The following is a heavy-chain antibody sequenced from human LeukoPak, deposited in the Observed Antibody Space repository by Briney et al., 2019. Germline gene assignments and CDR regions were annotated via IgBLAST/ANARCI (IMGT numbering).Heavy chain of an antibody. Sequence: PSQTLSLTCTVSGGSISSGGYYWSWIRQPPGKGLEWIGYIYTSGSTNYNPSLKSRVTISVDTSKNQFSLKLSSVTAADTAVYYCARQGSGIAAPEGFDYWGQGTLVTVSS. CDR2: IYTSGST. V-gene: IGHV4-61*09. J-gene: IGHJ4*02. CDR1: GGSISSGGYY. D-gene: IGHD6-6*01. CDR3: ARQGSGIAAPEGFDY.